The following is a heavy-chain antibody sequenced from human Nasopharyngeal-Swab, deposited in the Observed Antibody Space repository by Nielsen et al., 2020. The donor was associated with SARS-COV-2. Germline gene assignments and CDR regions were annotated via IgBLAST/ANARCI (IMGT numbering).Heavy chain of an antibody. CDR3: AKANSPAYSSSSPYYYGMDV. Sequence: GESLKISCAASGFTFSSYGMHWVRQAPGKGLEWVAVIWYDGSNKYYADSVKGRFTISRDNSKNTLYLQMNSLRAEDTAVYYCAKANSPAYSSSSPYYYGMDVWGQGTTVTVSS. V-gene: IGHV3-30*02. D-gene: IGHD6-6*01. J-gene: IGHJ6*02. CDR1: GFTFSSYG. CDR2: IWYDGSNK.